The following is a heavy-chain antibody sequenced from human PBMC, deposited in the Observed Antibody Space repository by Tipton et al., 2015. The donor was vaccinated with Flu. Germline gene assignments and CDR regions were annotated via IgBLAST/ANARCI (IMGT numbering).Heavy chain of an antibody. J-gene: IGHJ4*02. CDR2: VHTSGNT. D-gene: IGHD6-19*01. Sequence: TLSLTCTVAGGSISNYYGSWVRQRAGKRLQWIGRVHTSGNTHYDPSFESRVTISLDTSKSQFSLKLRSVTAADTAVYFCARGMASGATYFDYWGPGTLVTVSS. CDR3: ARGMASGATYFDY. V-gene: IGHV4-4*07. CDR1: GGSISNYY.